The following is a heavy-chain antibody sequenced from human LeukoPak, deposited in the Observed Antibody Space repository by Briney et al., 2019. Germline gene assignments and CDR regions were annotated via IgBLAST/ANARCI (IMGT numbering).Heavy chain of an antibody. D-gene: IGHD2-15*01. V-gene: IGHV1-18*01. CDR1: GYTFTSYG. Sequence: GASVKVSCKASGYTFTSYGISWVRQAPGQGLEWMGWISAYNGNTNYALKLQGRVTMTTDTSTSTAYMELRSLRSDDTAVYYCASGVCSGASCYSFDYWGQGTLVTVSS. CDR3: ASGVCSGASCYSFDY. CDR2: ISAYNGNT. J-gene: IGHJ4*02.